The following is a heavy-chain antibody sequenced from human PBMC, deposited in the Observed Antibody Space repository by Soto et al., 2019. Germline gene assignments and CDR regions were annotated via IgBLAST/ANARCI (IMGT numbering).Heavy chain of an antibody. D-gene: IGHD4-17*01. V-gene: IGHV1-18*01. CDR3: ARGDDYCDFILVDR. CDR1: GYTFTSYG. J-gene: IGHJ5*02. CDR2: ISAYNGNT. Sequence: ASVEVSCKASGYTFTSYGISWVRQAPGQVLEWMGWISAYNGNTNYAQKLQCRVTMTTDTSTSTAYMELRSLRSDDTAVYYCARGDDYCDFILVDRWEQGTLVTVAS.